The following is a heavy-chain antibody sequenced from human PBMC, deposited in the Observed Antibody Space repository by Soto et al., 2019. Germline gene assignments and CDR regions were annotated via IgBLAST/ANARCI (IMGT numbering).Heavy chain of an antibody. J-gene: IGHJ4*02. CDR1: GFTFSSYW. CDR2: INQDGSEK. CDR3: ARDYPGGSYYDY. Sequence: EVQVVESGGGLVQPGGSLRLSCAASGFTFSSYWMSWVRQAPGKGLEWVARINQDGSEKYYVDSVKGRFTISRDNAKNTLYLQMNILRAEDTAVYYCARDYPGGSYYDYWGQGTLVTVSS. D-gene: IGHD1-26*01. V-gene: IGHV3-7*03.